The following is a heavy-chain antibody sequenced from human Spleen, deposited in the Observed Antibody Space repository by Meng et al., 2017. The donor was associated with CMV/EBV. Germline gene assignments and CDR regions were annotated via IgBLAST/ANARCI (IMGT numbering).Heavy chain of an antibody. CDR1: GFTFSYYA. CDR3: ARLLLGSTWTHDY. CDR2: ISNSGGRT. D-gene: IGHD6-13*01. Sequence: LSLTCAASGFTFSYYAMSWVRQAPGKGLEWISGISNSGGRTYNADSVKGRFTISRDNSKNTLYLQMNSLRAEDTAAYYCARLLLGSTWTHDYWGQGTLVTVSS. V-gene: IGHV3-23*01. J-gene: IGHJ4*02.